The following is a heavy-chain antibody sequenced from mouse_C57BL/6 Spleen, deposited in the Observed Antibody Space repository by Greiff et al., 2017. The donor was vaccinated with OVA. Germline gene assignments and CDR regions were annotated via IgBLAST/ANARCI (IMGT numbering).Heavy chain of an antibody. D-gene: IGHD2-3*01. Sequence: EVKLVESGGGLVKPGGSLKLSCAASGFTFSDYGMHWVRQAPEKGLEWVAYISSGSSTIYYADTVKGRFTISRDNAKNTLFLQMTSLRSEDTAMYYCARDGYYEDYAMDYWGQGTSVTVSS. V-gene: IGHV5-17*01. CDR2: ISSGSSTI. CDR3: ARDGYYEDYAMDY. CDR1: GFTFSDYG. J-gene: IGHJ4*01.